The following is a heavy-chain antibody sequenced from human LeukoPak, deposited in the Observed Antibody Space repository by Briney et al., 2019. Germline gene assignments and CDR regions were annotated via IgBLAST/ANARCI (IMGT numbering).Heavy chain of an antibody. Sequence: GGSLRLSCSASGFTFRDYAMTWVRQAPGKGLEWVAFIRYDGSNKYYADSVKGRFTISRDNSKNTLYLQMNSLRAEDTAVYYCAKGVFDYWGQGTLVTVSS. V-gene: IGHV3-30*02. J-gene: IGHJ4*02. CDR2: IRYDGSNK. D-gene: IGHD2-8*01. CDR3: AKGVFDY. CDR1: GFTFRDYA.